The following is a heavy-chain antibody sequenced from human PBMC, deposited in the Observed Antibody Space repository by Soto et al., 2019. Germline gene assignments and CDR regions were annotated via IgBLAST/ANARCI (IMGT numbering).Heavy chain of an antibody. V-gene: IGHV4-59*01. D-gene: IGHD1-1*01. CDR2: IYYSGST. Sequence: SETLSLTCTVSGGSISSYYWSWIRQPPGKGLEWIGYIYYSGSTNYNPSLKSRVTISVDTSKNQFSLKLSSVTAADTAVYYCARDFPTRTGGSVDSNWFDPWGQGTLVTVSS. J-gene: IGHJ5*02. CDR1: GGSISSYY. CDR3: ARDFPTRTGGSVDSNWFDP.